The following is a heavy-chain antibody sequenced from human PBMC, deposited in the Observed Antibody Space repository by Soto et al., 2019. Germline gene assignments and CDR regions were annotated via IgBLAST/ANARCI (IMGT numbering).Heavy chain of an antibody. CDR2: IDPLDSQT. Sequence: PGESLKLSCEGSGYRFASYWITWVRQVPGKGLEWMGRIDPLDSQTNYSASFEGHVTFSADKSINTAFLQWSSLRASDTATYFCTRHAVITSGGVIVSHWFDPWGQGTPVTVSS. V-gene: IGHV5-10-1*01. CDR1: GYRFASYW. J-gene: IGHJ5*02. D-gene: IGHD3-16*02. CDR3: TRHAVITSGGVIVSHWFDP.